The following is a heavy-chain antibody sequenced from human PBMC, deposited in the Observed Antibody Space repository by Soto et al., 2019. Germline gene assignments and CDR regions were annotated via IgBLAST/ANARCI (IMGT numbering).Heavy chain of an antibody. CDR1: GGSTSPYY. V-gene: IGHV4-59*01. J-gene: IGHJ4*02. D-gene: IGHD1-7*01. CDR2: IDYSGGA. CDR3: ARGRTWELYDY. Sequence: QVQLQESGPGLVKASETLSLTCTVSGGSTSPYYWSWLRQPPGKGLEWIGFIDYSGGARYNPSLKIRVTMSLATSENQISLKLSSMTAADXXVYFCARGRTWELYDYWGQGTLVTVSS.